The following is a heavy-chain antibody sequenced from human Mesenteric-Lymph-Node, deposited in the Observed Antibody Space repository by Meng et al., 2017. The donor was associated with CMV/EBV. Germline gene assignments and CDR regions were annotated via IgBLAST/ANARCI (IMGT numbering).Heavy chain of an antibody. J-gene: IGHJ6*02. D-gene: IGHD2-2*01. CDR3: TREIVVVPAAEGDYYYYGMDV. CDR2: IRSKAYGGTT. CDR1: GFTFGDYA. V-gene: IGHV3-49*04. Sequence: GGALRLSCTASGFTFGDYAMSWGRQAPGKGLEWVGFIRSKAYGGTTEYAASVKGRFTISRDDSKSIAYLQMNSLKTEDTAVYYCTREIVVVPAAEGDYYYYGMDVWGQGTTVTVSS.